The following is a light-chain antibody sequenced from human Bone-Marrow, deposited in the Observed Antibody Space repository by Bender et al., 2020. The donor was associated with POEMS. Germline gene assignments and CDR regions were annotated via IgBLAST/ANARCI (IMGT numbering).Light chain of an antibody. CDR1: SSDVGGYNY. J-gene: IGLJ3*02. CDR2: DVG. V-gene: IGLV2-14*03. Sequence: QSALTQPASVSGSPGQSITISCTGTSSDVGGYNYVSWYRQHPGKAPKLMIYDVGNRPSGVSNRFSGTMSGNTASLTISGLLPEDEADYFCSSFTTGTSWVFGGGTKLTVL. CDR3: SSFTTGTSWV.